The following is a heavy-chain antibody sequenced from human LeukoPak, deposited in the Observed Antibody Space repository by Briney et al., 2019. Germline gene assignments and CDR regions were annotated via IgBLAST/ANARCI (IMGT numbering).Heavy chain of an antibody. CDR3: AKGGDYYESSGNNLEYFQH. D-gene: IGHD3-22*01. V-gene: IGHV3-23*01. Sequence: GGSLRLSCAASGFTFSSYAMSWVRQAPGKGLEWVSVISGSGGSTNYAASVKGRFAISRDNSKNTLYVEMKSLRAEDRAVYYCAKGGDYYESSGNNLEYFQHWGQGTLVTVSS. J-gene: IGHJ1*01. CDR1: GFTFSSYA. CDR2: ISGSGGST.